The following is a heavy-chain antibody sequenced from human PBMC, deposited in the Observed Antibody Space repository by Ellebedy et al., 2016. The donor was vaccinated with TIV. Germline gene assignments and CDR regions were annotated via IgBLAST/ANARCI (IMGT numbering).Heavy chain of an antibody. CDR2: IDPSDSYT. Sequence: GESLKISCKGSGYSFTSYWISWVRQMPGKGLEWMGRIDPSDSYTNYSPSFQGHVTISADKSISTAYLQWSSLKASDTAMYYCASTPYSQRPGYYFDYWGQGTLVTVSS. CDR1: GYSFTSYW. J-gene: IGHJ4*02. CDR3: ASTPYSQRPGYYFDY. V-gene: IGHV5-10-1*01. D-gene: IGHD5-18*01.